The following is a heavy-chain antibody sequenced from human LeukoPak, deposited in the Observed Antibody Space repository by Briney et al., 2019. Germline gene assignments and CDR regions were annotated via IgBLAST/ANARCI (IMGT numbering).Heavy chain of an antibody. D-gene: IGHD3-10*01. J-gene: IGHJ4*02. Sequence: SETLSLTCTVSGGSISSYYWSWIRQPPGKGLEWIGYIYYIGSTNYNPSLKSRVTISVDTSKNQFSLKLSSVTAADTAVYYCARQTRFYGSGSDIDYWGQGTLVTVSS. CDR2: IYYIGST. V-gene: IGHV4-59*08. CDR1: GGSISSYY. CDR3: ARQTRFYGSGSDIDY.